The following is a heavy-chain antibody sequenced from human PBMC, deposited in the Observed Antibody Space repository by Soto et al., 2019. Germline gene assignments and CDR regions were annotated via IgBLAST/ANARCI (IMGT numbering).Heavy chain of an antibody. V-gene: IGHV3-48*03. CDR3: ARDLPPLKY. J-gene: IGHJ4*02. CDR1: GFTFSSYE. Sequence: GGSLRLSCAASGFTFSSYEMNWVRQAPGKGLEWVSYISSSGSTIYYADPVKGRFTISRDNAKNSLYLQMNSLRAEDTAVYYCARDLPPLKYWGQGTLVTVSS. CDR2: ISSSGSTI.